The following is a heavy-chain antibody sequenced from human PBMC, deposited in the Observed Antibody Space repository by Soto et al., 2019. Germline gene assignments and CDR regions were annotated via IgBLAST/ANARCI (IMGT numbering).Heavy chain of an antibody. CDR1: GGSISSSSYY. V-gene: IGHV4-39*07. J-gene: IGHJ6*02. CDR3: ARLYSPGYYYYGMDV. D-gene: IGHD2-15*01. CDR2: IYYSGST. Sequence: SETLSLTCTVSGGSISSSSYYWGWIRQPPGKGLEWIGSIYYSGSTYYNPSLKSRVTISVDTSKNQFSLKLSSVTAADTAVYYCARLYSPGYYYYGMDVWGQGTTVTVSS.